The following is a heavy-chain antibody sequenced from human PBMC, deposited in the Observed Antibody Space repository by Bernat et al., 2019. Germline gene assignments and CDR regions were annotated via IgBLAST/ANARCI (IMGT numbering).Heavy chain of an antibody. CDR3: ARPISSNRHDAFDI. D-gene: IGHD6-13*01. Sequence: QVQLQESGPGLVKPSETLSLTCAVSGYSISSDYYWGWIRQPPGKGLEWIGSIYYAAYTYYSSALKSRVTISIDTSKNQFFLKLSSVTAADTAVYYCARPISSNRHDAFDIWGKGTTVTVSS. J-gene: IGHJ3*02. CDR1: GYSISSDYY. CDR2: IYYAAYT. V-gene: IGHV4-38-2*01.